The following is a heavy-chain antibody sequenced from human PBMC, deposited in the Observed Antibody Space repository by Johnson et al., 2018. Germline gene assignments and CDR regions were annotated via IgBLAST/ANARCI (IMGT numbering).Heavy chain of an antibody. Sequence: QVQLQESGPGLVKPSETLSLTCTVSGGSISSYYWSWIRQPPGKGLEWIGYLYYSGSTNYNPSLKSRVTLSVDTSQNQFSLKLSSVTAADTAVYYWARLFNDGSGIYPGDYYYYMDVLGKGTTVTVSS. CDR1: GGSISSYY. CDR3: ARLFNDGSGIYPGDYYYYMDV. CDR2: LYYSGST. V-gene: IGHV4-59*01. D-gene: IGHD3-10*01. J-gene: IGHJ6*03.